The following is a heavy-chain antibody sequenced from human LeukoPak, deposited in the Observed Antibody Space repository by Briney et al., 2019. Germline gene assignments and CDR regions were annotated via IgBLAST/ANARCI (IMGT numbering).Heavy chain of an antibody. Sequence: SETLSLTCTVSGGSISSSGYYWGWIRQPPGKGLEWIGSFYYTGSTFYNPSLKSRVTIPVDTSKNQFSLKLSSVTAADTAVYYCARRSGTYHAFDIWGQGTMVTVSS. CDR3: ARRSGTYHAFDI. CDR1: GGSISSSGYY. J-gene: IGHJ3*02. V-gene: IGHV4-39*01. CDR2: FYYTGST. D-gene: IGHD1-26*01.